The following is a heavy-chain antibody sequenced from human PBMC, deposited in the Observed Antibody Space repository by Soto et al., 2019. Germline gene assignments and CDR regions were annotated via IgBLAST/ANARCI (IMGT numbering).Heavy chain of an antibody. V-gene: IGHV4-4*07. Sequence: XETLSLTCTVSGGSISSYYWSWIRQPAGKGLEWIGRIYTSGSTNYNPSLKSRVTMSVDTSKSQFSLKLSSVTAADTAVYYCARNYYGSGSRYGMDVWGQGTTVTVSS. CDR3: ARNYYGSGSRYGMDV. D-gene: IGHD3-10*01. CDR2: IYTSGST. J-gene: IGHJ6*02. CDR1: GGSISSYY.